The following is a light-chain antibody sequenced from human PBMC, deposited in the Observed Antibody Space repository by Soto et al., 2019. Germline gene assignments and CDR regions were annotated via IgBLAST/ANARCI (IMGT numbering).Light chain of an antibody. CDR1: QSISSY. J-gene: IGKJ1*01. CDR2: DAS. Sequence: DIQMTQSPSSLSASVGDRVTITCRASQSISSYLNWYQQKPGKAPKVLIYDASSLQSGVPSRFSGSGSGTDFTLTISSLQPEDFATYYCQQSYSASVTFGQGTKVDIK. V-gene: IGKV1-39*01. CDR3: QQSYSASVT.